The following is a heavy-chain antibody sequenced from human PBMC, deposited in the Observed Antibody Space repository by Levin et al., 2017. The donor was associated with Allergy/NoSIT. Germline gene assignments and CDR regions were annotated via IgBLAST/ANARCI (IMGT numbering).Heavy chain of an antibody. Sequence: MSGGSLRLSCEGSGFTFSNSWMSWVRQAPGRGLEWVGRIKGKIDGVTTDYAVPVKGRFTISRDDSKKTLYLQMDSLKTEDTGVYYCTTDGAMVVVPAAIGYWGQGTLVTVSS. V-gene: IGHV3-15*01. J-gene: IGHJ4*02. CDR2: IKGKIDGVTT. D-gene: IGHD2-2*01. CDR3: TTDGAMVVVPAAIGY. CDR1: GFTFSNSW.